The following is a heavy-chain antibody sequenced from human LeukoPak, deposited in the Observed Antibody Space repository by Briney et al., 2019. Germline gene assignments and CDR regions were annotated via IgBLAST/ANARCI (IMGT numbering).Heavy chain of an antibody. V-gene: IGHV3-66*01. CDR3: ARGVVGATTCFDY. CDR1: GFTVSSNY. J-gene: IGHJ4*02. CDR2: IYSGGST. D-gene: IGHD1-26*01. Sequence: SGGSLRLSCAASGFTVSSNYMSWVRQAPGKGLEWVSVIYSGGSTYYADSVKGRFTISRDNSKSTLYLQMNSLRAEDTAVYYCARGVVGATTCFDYWGQGPLVTVSS.